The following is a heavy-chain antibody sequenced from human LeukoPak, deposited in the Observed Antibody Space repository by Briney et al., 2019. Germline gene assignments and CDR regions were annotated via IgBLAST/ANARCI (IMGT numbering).Heavy chain of an antibody. Sequence: SETLSLTCTVSGGSISSGSYYWSWIRQPAGKGLEWIGRIYTSGSTNYNPSLKSRVTISVDTSKNQFSLKLRSVTAADTAVYFCARVWYGSGTYYFDYWGQGTLVTVSS. D-gene: IGHD3-10*01. V-gene: IGHV4-61*02. CDR2: IYTSGST. CDR1: GGSISSGSYY. CDR3: ARVWYGSGTYYFDY. J-gene: IGHJ4*02.